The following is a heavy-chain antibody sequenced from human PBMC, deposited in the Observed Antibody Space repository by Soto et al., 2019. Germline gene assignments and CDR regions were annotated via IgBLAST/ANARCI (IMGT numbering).Heavy chain of an antibody. CDR3: ARPLSGLAAAGNNWFDP. V-gene: IGHV3-21*01. J-gene: IGHJ5*02. Sequence: EVQLVESGGGLVKPGGSLRLSCAASGFTFSSYSMNWVRQAPGKGLEWVSSISSSSSYIYYADSVKGRFTISRDNAKNSLYLQMNSLGAEDTAVYYCARPLSGLAAAGNNWFDPWGQGTLVTVSS. D-gene: IGHD6-13*01. CDR2: ISSSSSYI. CDR1: GFTFSSYS.